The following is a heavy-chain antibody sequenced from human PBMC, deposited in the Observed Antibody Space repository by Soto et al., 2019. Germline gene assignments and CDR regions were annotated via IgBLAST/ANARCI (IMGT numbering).Heavy chain of an antibody. CDR2: VFHTGTT. D-gene: IGHD6-13*01. CDR1: GDSVSSPYY. J-gene: IGHJ4*02. V-gene: IGHV4-4*02. Sequence: QVQLQESGPGLVKPSGTLSLTCAVSGDSVSSPYYWCWVRQPPGKGLEWIGEVFHTGTTSDNPSLRRRITISLDKSIKQGSLDLSSVTAADTAVYSCARSAGWYAVHSWGPGTLVLVSS. CDR3: ARSAGWYAVHS.